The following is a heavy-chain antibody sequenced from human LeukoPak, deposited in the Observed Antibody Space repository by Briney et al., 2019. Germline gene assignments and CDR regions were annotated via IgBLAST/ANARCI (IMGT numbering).Heavy chain of an antibody. V-gene: IGHV3-48*04. CDR2: ISTSTTTI. CDR1: GFTFSSYS. J-gene: IGHJ4*02. Sequence: PGGSLRLSCEASGFTFSSYSMNWVRQAPGKGLEWISYISTSTTTIYYANSEKGRFTISRDNAKNSLYLQMNSLRAEDTAVYYCARRRDSGSLQHFDYWGQGTLVTVSS. D-gene: IGHD1-26*01. CDR3: ARRRDSGSLQHFDY.